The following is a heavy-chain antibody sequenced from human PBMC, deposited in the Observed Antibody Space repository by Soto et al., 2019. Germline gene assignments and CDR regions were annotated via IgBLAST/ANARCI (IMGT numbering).Heavy chain of an antibody. CDR3: ARDGTGTTGFDY. Sequence: SETLSLTCTVSGGSISSGGYYWSWIRQHPGKGLEWIGYIYYSGSTYYNPSLKSRVTISVDTSKNQFSLKLSSVTAADTAVYYCARDGTGTTGFDYWGQGTLVTVS. D-gene: IGHD1-7*01. CDR2: IYYSGST. V-gene: IGHV4-31*03. J-gene: IGHJ4*02. CDR1: GGSISSGGYY.